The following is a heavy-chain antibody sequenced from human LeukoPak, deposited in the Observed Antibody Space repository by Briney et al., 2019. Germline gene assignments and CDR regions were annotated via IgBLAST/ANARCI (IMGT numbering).Heavy chain of an antibody. V-gene: IGHV1-2*02. J-gene: IGHJ4*02. CDR2: INPNSGGT. CDR1: GYTFTGYY. Sequence: GASVKVSCKASGYTFTGYYMHWVRQAPGQGLEWMGWINPNSGGTNYAQKFQGRVTMTRDTSISTAYMELSRLRSDDTAVYYCARDDGYDILTGYPDFDYWGQGTLVTVSS. D-gene: IGHD3-9*01. CDR3: ARDDGYDILTGYPDFDY.